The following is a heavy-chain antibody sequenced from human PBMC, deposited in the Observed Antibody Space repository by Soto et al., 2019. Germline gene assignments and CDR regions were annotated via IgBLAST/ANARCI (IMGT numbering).Heavy chain of an antibody. Sequence: ASVKVSCKASGYTFTSYDINWVRQATGQGLEWMGWMNPNSGNTGYAQKFQGRVTMTRNTSISTAYMELSSLRSEDTAVYYCATGQRWLQYPFDYWGQGTLVTVSS. CDR1: GYTFTSYD. V-gene: IGHV1-8*01. CDR3: ATGQRWLQYPFDY. J-gene: IGHJ4*02. CDR2: MNPNSGNT. D-gene: IGHD4-4*01.